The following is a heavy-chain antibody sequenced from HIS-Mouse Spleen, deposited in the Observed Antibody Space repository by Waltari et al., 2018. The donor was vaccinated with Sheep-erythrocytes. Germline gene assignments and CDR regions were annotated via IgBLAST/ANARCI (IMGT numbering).Heavy chain of an antibody. CDR3: ARVASGATFDY. D-gene: IGHD1-26*01. CDR2: IIVSSSYI. CDR1: GFTFSSYS. Sequence: EVQLVESGGGLVKPGGSLRLSCAASGFTFSSYSMNWVRLAPGKGLEVFSSIIVSSSYISYADSVKGRFTISRDNAKNSLYLQMNSLRAEDTAVYYCARVASGATFDYWGQGTLVTVSS. V-gene: IGHV3-21*01. J-gene: IGHJ4*02.